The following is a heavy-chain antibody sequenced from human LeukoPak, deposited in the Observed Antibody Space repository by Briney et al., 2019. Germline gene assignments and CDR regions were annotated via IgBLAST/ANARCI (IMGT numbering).Heavy chain of an antibody. Sequence: ASVKVSCKTSGYTFSNFGINWVRQAPREGLEWMGWISGNNDNPNYGQKFQGRFTVTTDSSTSTAYMELRNLTFDDTAVYYCARDGTSADDYWGQGTLVTVSS. CDR1: GYTFSNFG. CDR3: ARDGTSADDY. CDR2: ISGNNDNP. J-gene: IGHJ4*02. V-gene: IGHV1-18*01. D-gene: IGHD1-26*01.